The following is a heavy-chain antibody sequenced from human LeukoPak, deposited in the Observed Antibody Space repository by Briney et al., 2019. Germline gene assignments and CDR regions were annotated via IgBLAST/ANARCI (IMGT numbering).Heavy chain of an antibody. D-gene: IGHD3-3*01. CDR1: GDSVSSNSAA. CDR2: TYYRSKWYN. J-gene: IGHJ4*02. Sequence: SQTLSLTCAISGDSVSSNSAARNWIRQSPSRGLEWLGRTYYRSKWYNDYAVSVKSRITINPDTCKNQLCLEMNSVTPEDTTVYYCARATKMGRGSATDYDFWSGYYTDFEYWVQGTVVTVSS. CDR3: ARATKMGRGSATDYDFWSGYYTDFEY. V-gene: IGHV6-1*01.